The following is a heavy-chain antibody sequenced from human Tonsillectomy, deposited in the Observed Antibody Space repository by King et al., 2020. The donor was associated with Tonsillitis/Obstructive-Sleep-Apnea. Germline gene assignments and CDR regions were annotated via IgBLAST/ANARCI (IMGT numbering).Heavy chain of an antibody. CDR1: GGSISSYY. Sequence: VQLRESGPGLVKPSETLSLTCTVSGGSISSYYWSWIRQPPGKGLEWIGYIYYSGSTNYNPSLKSRVTISVDTSKNQFSLKLSSVTAADTAVYYCARAGPDYYGSGSYPSHFDYWGQGTLVTVSS. D-gene: IGHD3-10*01. CDR3: ARAGPDYYGSGSYPSHFDY. V-gene: IGHV4-59*01. CDR2: IYYSGST. J-gene: IGHJ4*02.